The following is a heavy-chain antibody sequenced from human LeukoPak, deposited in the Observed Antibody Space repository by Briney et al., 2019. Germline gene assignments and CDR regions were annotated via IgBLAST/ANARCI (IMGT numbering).Heavy chain of an antibody. CDR1: GFTFSDVW. D-gene: IGHD4-11*01. CDR3: ARDSYRSLDY. J-gene: IGHJ4*02. CDR2: INQDGRGI. Sequence: GGSLRLSCAASGFTFSDVWMSWVRQAPGKGLEWVANINQDGRGIYYVDSVKGRFSTSRDNTNNLLYLQMNSLRAEDTAMYFCARDSYRSLDYWGQGTLVTVSS. V-gene: IGHV3-7*01.